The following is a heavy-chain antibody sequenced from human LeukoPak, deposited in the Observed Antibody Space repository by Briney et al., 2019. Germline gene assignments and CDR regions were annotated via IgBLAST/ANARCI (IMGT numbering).Heavy chain of an antibody. D-gene: IGHD1-7*01. Sequence: PSETQSLTCTVSGGSISSYYWSWIRQPAGRGLEWIGRIYASGSTNYNPSLKSRVTMSVDTSKNQFSLKLRSVTAADTAVYYCARGGNWNYGGRSFDYWGQGTLVTVSS. CDR1: GGSISSYY. J-gene: IGHJ4*02. CDR3: ARGGNWNYGGRSFDY. CDR2: IYASGST. V-gene: IGHV4-4*07.